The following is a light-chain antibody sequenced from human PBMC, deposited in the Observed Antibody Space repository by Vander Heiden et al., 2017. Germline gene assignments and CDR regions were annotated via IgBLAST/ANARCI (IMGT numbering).Light chain of an antibody. J-gene: IGKJ2*01. CDR1: QDITNY. V-gene: IGKV1-33*01. Sequence: DIQMTHSPSSLSASVGDSVCITCQASQDITNYLNWYQQKPGKAPKLLIYDASNLETGVPSRFSGSGSGTDFTFTISSLQPEDIATYYCQQYDNLPLYTFGQGTKLEIK. CDR3: QQYDNLPLYT. CDR2: DAS.